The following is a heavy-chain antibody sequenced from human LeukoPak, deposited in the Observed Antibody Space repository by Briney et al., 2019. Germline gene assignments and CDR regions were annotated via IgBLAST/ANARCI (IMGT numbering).Heavy chain of an antibody. J-gene: IGHJ4*02. CDR2: IYNSGNT. CDR3: ARRHNSGWFYYFDY. Sequence: PSETLSVTCTVSGGSISSYYWSWIRQPPEKGLEWIGYIYNSGNTRYNPSLKSRVTISADTSKNQFSLKLTSVTAADTAVYYCARRHNSGWFYYFDYWGQGTLVTVSS. D-gene: IGHD6-19*01. CDR1: GGSISSYY. V-gene: IGHV4-59*08.